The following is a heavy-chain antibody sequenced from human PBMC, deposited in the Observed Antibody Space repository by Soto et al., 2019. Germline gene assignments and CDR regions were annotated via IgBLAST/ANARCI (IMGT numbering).Heavy chain of an antibody. Sequence: PGGSLRLSCAASGFTFSSYAMSWVRQAPGKGLEWVSAISGSGGSTYYADSVKGRFTISRDNSKNTLYLQMNSLRAEDTAVYYCAKSDYYDSSGYYDYWGQGTLVTVSS. V-gene: IGHV3-23*01. CDR3: AKSDYYDSSGYYDY. J-gene: IGHJ4*02. CDR2: ISGSGGST. CDR1: GFTFSSYA. D-gene: IGHD3-22*01.